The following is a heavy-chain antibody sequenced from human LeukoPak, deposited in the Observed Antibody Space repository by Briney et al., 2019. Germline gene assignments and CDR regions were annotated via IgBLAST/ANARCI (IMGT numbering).Heavy chain of an antibody. D-gene: IGHD3-3*01. CDR3: ARSVVVTIPGYYFDY. Sequence: GASVKVSCKASGYTFTSYGISWVRQAPGQGLEWMGWISAYNGNTNYAQKLQGRVTMTTDTSTSTAYMELRSLRSDDTAVYYCARSVVVTIPGYYFDYWGQGTLVTVSS. CDR1: GYTFTSYG. J-gene: IGHJ4*02. V-gene: IGHV1-18*01. CDR2: ISAYNGNT.